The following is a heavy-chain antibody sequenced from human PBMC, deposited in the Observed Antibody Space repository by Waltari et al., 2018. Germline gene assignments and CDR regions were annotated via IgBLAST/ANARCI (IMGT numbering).Heavy chain of an antibody. CDR3: ASHGSGSYYNGAFDI. V-gene: IGHV1-46*01. D-gene: IGHD3-10*01. J-gene: IGHJ3*02. CDR2: INPRGGST. Sequence: QVQLVQSGAEVKKPGASVKVSCKASGYTFTSYYMHWVRQAPGQGLEWMGIINPRGGSTSYAQKFQGRVTMTRDTSTSTVYMELSSLRSEDTAVYYCASHGSGSYYNGAFDIWGQGTMVTVSS. CDR1: GYTFTSYY.